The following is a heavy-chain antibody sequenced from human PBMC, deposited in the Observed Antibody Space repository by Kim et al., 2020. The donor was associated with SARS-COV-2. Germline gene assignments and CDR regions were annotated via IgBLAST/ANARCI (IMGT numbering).Heavy chain of an antibody. Sequence: GESLKISCKGSGYSFTSYWIGWVRQMPGKGLEWMGIIYPGDSDTRYSPSFQGQVTISADKSISTAYLQWSSLKASDTAMYYCATSTVTYMYYFDYWGQGTLVTVSS. CDR1: GYSFTSYW. J-gene: IGHJ4*02. CDR2: IYPGDSDT. V-gene: IGHV5-51*01. CDR3: ATSTVTYMYYFDY. D-gene: IGHD4-17*01.